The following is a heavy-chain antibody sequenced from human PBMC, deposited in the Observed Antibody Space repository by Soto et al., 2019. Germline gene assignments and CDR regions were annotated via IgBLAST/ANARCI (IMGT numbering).Heavy chain of an antibody. V-gene: IGHV3-23*01. J-gene: IGHJ5*02. CDR3: AGQRSPEGWFDP. Sequence: PGGSLRLSCAASAISFNTYGVTWVRQAPGKGLEWVSTVTVTGGSTYYADSVKGGFTISRDRSNYTVSLLLNSLRVEDTAIYYCAGQRSPEGWFDPWGQGTLVTVSS. CDR1: AISFNTYG. D-gene: IGHD3-10*01. CDR2: VTVTGGST.